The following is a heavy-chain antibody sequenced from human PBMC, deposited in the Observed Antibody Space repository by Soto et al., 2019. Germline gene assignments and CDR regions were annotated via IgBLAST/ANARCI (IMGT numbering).Heavy chain of an antibody. Sequence: QVQLQESGPGLVKPSQTLSLTCTVSGGSISSGDYYWSWIRQPPGKGLEWIGYIYYSGSTYYNPSLKSRVTISVDTSKNQFSLKLSSVTAADTAVYYCARGTGVPAAMRELNYYYYYGMDVWGQGTTVTVSS. V-gene: IGHV4-30-4*01. J-gene: IGHJ6*02. CDR3: ARGTGVPAAMRELNYYYYYGMDV. D-gene: IGHD2-2*01. CDR1: GGSISSGDYY. CDR2: IYYSGST.